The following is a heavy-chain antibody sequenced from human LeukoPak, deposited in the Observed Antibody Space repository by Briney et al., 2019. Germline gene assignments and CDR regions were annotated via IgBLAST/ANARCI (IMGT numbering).Heavy chain of an antibody. CDR3: ARDWEGDYYDTYQRGTHFDY. D-gene: IGHD3-22*01. V-gene: IGHV3-7*01. J-gene: IGHJ4*02. CDR1: GFTFSSYW. CDR2: IKQDGSKK. Sequence: PGGSLRLSCAASGFTFSSYWMTWVRQAPGKGLEWVANIKQDGSKKNYVDSVKGRFTISRDNAKNSLYLQMNSLRAEDTAVYYCARDWEGDYYDTYQRGTHFDYWGQGTLVTVSS.